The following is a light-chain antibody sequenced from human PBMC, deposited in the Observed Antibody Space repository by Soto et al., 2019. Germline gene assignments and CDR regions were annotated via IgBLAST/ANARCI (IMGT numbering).Light chain of an antibody. CDR3: QQYNTYSWT. CDR1: QGISSY. V-gene: IGKV1-5*01. CDR2: DAS. J-gene: IGKJ1*01. Sequence: IQLTQSPSSLSASVGDRVTITCRASQGISSYLAWYQQTPGKAPKLLIFDASSLESGIPSRFSGSGSGTEFTLTISSLHPDDFATYYCQQYNTYSWTFGQGTKVDIK.